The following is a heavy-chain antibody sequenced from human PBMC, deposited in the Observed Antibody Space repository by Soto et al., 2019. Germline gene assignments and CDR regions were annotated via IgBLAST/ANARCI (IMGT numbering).Heavy chain of an antibody. CDR1: GYSFTSYW. CDR3: ARHKLLYFDSSGHVYYYYGMDV. J-gene: IGHJ6*02. Sequence: GESLKISCKGSGYSFTSYWIGWVRQMPGKGLEWMGIIYPGDSDTRYSPSFQGQVTISADKSISTAYLRWSSLKASDTAMYYCARHKLLYFDSSGHVYYYYGMDVWGQGTTVTVSS. D-gene: IGHD3-22*01. CDR2: IYPGDSDT. V-gene: IGHV5-51*01.